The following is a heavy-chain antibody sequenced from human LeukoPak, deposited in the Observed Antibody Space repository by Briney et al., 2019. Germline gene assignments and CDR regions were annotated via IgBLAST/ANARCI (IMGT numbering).Heavy chain of an antibody. J-gene: IGHJ4*02. Sequence: SVKVSCKASGGTFSSYAISWVRQAPGQGLEWMGGIIPIFGTANYAQKFQGRVTITADESTSTAYMELSSLRSEDTAVYYCARRRGQQLALYYFDYWGQGTLVTVSS. V-gene: IGHV1-69*13. D-gene: IGHD6-13*01. CDR1: GGTFSSYA. CDR3: ARRRGQQLALYYFDY. CDR2: IIPIFGTA.